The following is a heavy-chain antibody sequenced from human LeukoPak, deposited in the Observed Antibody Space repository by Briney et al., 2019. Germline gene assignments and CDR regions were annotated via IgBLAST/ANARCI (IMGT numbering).Heavy chain of an antibody. D-gene: IGHD6-19*01. CDR2: ISYDGSNK. J-gene: IGHJ6*03. CDR3: AGTPHPYSSGWYGDYYYYMDV. V-gene: IGHV3-30*04. Sequence: GGSLRLSCAASGFTFSSYAMHWVRQAPGKGLEWVAVISYDGSNKYYADSVKGRFTISRDNSKNTLYLQMNSLRAEDTAVYYCAGTPHPYSSGWYGDYYYYMDVWGKGTTVTVSS. CDR1: GFTFSSYA.